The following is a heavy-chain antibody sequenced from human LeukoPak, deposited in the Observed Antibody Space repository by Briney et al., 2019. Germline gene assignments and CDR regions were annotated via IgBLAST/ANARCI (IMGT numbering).Heavy chain of an antibody. D-gene: IGHD2-15*01. J-gene: IGHJ4*02. CDR3: AKEGEIVVVVAATKGFDY. CDR2: ISSSGSTI. CDR1: GFTFSDYY. Sequence: GGSLRLSCAASGFTFSDYYMSWIRQAPGKGLEWVSYISSSGSTIYYADSVKGRFTISRDNAKNSLYLQMNSLRAEDTAVYYCAKEGEIVVVVAATKGFDYWGQGTLVTVSS. V-gene: IGHV3-11*01.